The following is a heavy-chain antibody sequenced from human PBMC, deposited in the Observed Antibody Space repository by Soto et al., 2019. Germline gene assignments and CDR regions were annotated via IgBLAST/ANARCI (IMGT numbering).Heavy chain of an antibody. D-gene: IGHD3-22*01. CDR1: GYTLTELS. CDR3: ATFSSGYRRNGAFYI. CDR2: FDPEDGET. Sequence: ASVKVSCKVSGYTLTELSMHWVRQAPGKGLEWMGGFDPEDGETIYAQKFQGRVTMTEDTSTDTAYMELSSLRSEDTAVYYCATFSSGYRRNGAFYIWGQGTMVTVSS. J-gene: IGHJ3*02. V-gene: IGHV1-24*01.